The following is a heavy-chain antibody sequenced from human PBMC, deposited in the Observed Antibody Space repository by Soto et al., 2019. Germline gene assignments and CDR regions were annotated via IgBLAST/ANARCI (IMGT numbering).Heavy chain of an antibody. Sequence: SEALSLTCTVSGASISSTDCYWGWIRQPPGKGLEWVGSIYYSRSTTYNPSLKNRVTVSVDTSKNQLSLRLSFVSAADTAVYYCARHADSSGRGFDFWGQGTRVTVSS. CDR2: IYYSRST. J-gene: IGHJ4*02. CDR1: GASISSTDCY. V-gene: IGHV4-39*01. CDR3: ARHADSSGRGFDF. D-gene: IGHD3-22*01.